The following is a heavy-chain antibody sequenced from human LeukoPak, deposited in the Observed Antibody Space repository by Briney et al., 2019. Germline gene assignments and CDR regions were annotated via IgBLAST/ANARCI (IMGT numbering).Heavy chain of an antibody. D-gene: IGHD2-2*01. V-gene: IGHV3-48*03. CDR3: AREGSSSCYDSCNWFDP. J-gene: IGHJ5*02. CDR1: GFTFSSYE. Sequence: GGSLRLSCAASGFTFSSYEMSWVRQAPGKGLEWVSHISGSGTTIYYGDSVKGRFTISRDNAKNSLYLQMNSLRAEDTAIYYCAREGSSSCYDSCNWFDPWGQGTLVTVSS. CDR2: ISGSGTTI.